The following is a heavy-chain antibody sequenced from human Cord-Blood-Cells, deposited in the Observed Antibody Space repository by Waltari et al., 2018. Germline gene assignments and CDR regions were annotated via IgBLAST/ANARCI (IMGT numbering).Heavy chain of an antibody. CDR2: IRRKANSYAT. V-gene: IGHV3-73*02. CDR1: GRTFRGSA. Sequence: EVQLVESGGGLVQPGGALELSCAASGRTFRGSAMHWARQASGKGVEGVGRIRRKANSYATAYAASVKGRFTISRDDSKNTAYLQMNSLKTEDTAVYYCTSTGYWGQGTLVTVSS. CDR3: TSTGY. J-gene: IGHJ4*02.